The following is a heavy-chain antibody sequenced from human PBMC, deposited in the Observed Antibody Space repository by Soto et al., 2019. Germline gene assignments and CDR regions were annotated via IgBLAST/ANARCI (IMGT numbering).Heavy chain of an antibody. Sequence: PGGSLRLSCAASGFTFSSYAMSWVRQAPGKGLEWVSAISGSGGSTYYADSVKGRFTISRDNSKNTLYLQMNSLRAEDTAVYYCAKWISPGSYRVPSFDYWGQGTLVTVSS. J-gene: IGHJ4*02. CDR3: AKWISPGSYRVPSFDY. D-gene: IGHD1-26*01. CDR1: GFTFSSYA. V-gene: IGHV3-23*01. CDR2: ISGSGGST.